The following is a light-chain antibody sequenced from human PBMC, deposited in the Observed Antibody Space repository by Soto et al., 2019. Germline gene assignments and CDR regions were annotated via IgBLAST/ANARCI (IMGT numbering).Light chain of an antibody. J-gene: IGKJ4*01. CDR1: QSVSSN. V-gene: IGKV3-15*01. CDR3: QQYNNWPPLT. CDR2: GAS. Sequence: EIVMTQSPATLSVSPGERATLSCRASQSVSSNLAWYQHKPGQAPRLLIYGASTRPTGIPARFSGSGSGTEFTLTISSLQSEDFVVYYCQQYNNWPPLTFGGGTKVEI.